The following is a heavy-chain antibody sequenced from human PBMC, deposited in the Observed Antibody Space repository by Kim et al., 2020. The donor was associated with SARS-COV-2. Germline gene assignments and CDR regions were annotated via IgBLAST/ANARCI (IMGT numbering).Heavy chain of an antibody. CDR3: ARDRTGIPPSMDV. V-gene: IGHV3-21*01. Sequence: ADSVKGRFTISRDNAKHSLYLQMNSLRAEDTAVYYCARDRTGIPPSMDVWGQGTMVTVSS. J-gene: IGHJ6*02. D-gene: IGHD7-27*01.